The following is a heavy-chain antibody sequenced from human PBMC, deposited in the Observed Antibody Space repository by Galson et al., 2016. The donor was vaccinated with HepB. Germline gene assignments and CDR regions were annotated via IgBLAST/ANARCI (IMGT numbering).Heavy chain of an antibody. V-gene: IGHV3-33*01. CDR2: IWYDGSYK. J-gene: IGHJ4*02. D-gene: IGHD2-21*02. CDR3: AREVTNCGGDCYSFIGY. CDR1: GFTFSSYG. Sequence: SLRLSCAASGFTFSSYGMHWVRQAPGKGLEWVAVIWYDGSYKYYADSVKGRFTISRDNSKNTLYLQMNSLRVEDTAVYYCAREVTNCGGDCYSFIGYWGQGTLVTVSS.